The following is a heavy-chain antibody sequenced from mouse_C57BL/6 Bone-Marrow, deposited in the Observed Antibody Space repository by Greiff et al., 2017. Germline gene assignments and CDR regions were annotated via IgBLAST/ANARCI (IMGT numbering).Heavy chain of an antibody. J-gene: IGHJ1*03. D-gene: IGHD1-2*01. Sequence: EVTLVESGGGLVQPGGSLKLSCAASGFTFSDYYMYWVRQTPEKRLEWVAYISNGGGSTYYPETVKGRFTISRDNAKNTLYLQMSRLKSEDTAMYYCASPLLRQGGWYFDVWGTGTTVTVSS. CDR3: ASPLLRQGGWYFDV. CDR2: ISNGGGST. CDR1: GFTFSDYY. V-gene: IGHV5-12*01.